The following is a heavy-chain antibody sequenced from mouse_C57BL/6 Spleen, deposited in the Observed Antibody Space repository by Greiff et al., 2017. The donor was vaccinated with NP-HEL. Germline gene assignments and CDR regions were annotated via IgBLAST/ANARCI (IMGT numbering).Heavy chain of an antibody. D-gene: IGHD2-2*01. J-gene: IGHJ4*01. V-gene: IGHV1-76*01. CDR3: ARCGYPYYYAMDY. Sequence: QVQLQQSGAELVRPGASVKLSCKASGYTFTDYYINWVKQRPGQGLEWIARIYPGSGNTYYNEKFKGKATLTAEKSSSTAYMQLSSLTSEDSAVYFCARCGYPYYYAMDYWGQGTSVTVSS. CDR2: IYPGSGNT. CDR1: GYTFTDYY.